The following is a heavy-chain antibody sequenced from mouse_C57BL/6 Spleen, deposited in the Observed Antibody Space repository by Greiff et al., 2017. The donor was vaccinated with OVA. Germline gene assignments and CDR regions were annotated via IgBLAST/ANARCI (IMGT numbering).Heavy chain of an antibody. CDR2: IDPSDSHT. CDR3: ARSVGAY. D-gene: IGHD1-1*02. CDR1: GYTFTSYW. V-gene: IGHV1-50*01. Sequence: QVQLQQPGAELVKPGASVKLSCKASGYTFTSYWMQWVKQRPGQGLEWIGEIDPSDSHTNYNQKFKGKATLTVDTSSSTAYMQLSSLTSEDSAVYYCARSVGAYWGQGTLVTVSA. J-gene: IGHJ3*01.